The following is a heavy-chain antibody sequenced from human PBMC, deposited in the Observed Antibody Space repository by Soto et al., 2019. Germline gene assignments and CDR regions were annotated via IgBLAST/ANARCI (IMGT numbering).Heavy chain of an antibody. CDR1: GFTFSDYY. J-gene: IGHJ4*02. CDR2: ISSSSSFT. D-gene: IGHD4-17*01. CDR3: ARMTTVLNLFDY. Sequence: GGSLRLSCAASGFTFSDYYMSWIRQAPGKGLEWVSYISSSSSFTYYADSVKGRFIISRDNSKNTLYLQMHSLRAEHTAVYYCARMTTVLNLFDYWGQGTLVTVSS. V-gene: IGHV3-11*06.